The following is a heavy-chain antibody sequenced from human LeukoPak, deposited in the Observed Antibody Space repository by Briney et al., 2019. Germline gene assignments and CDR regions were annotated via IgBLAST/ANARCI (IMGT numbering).Heavy chain of an antibody. D-gene: IGHD3-10*01. CDR3: ARGNSYYPGSGGDYGFDP. V-gene: IGHV4-39*07. J-gene: IGHJ5*02. CDR1: GGSISSSSYY. Sequence: PSETLSLTCTVSGGSISSSSYYWGWIRQPPGKGLEWIGSIYYSGSTYYNPSLKSRVVISVDTSKNQFSLKLSSVTAADTAVYYCARGNSYYPGSGGDYGFDPWGQGTLVTVSS. CDR2: IYYSGST.